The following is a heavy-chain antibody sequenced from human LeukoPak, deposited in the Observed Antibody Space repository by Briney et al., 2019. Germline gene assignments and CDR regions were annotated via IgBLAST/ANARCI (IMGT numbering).Heavy chain of an antibody. CDR3: AREEGSYYFFDY. J-gene: IGHJ4*02. CDR2: INAGNGNT. Sequence: GASVKVSCKASGYTFTSYAMHWVRQAPGQRLEWMGWINAGNGNTKYSQKFQGRVTITRDTSASTAYMELSSLRSEDTAVYYCAREEGSYYFFDYWGQGTLVTVSS. V-gene: IGHV1-3*01. D-gene: IGHD3-10*01. CDR1: GYTFTSYA.